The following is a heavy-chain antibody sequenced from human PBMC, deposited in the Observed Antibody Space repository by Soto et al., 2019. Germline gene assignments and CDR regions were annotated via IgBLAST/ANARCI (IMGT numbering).Heavy chain of an antibody. CDR3: ARAPQYCGGDCYLDY. CDR2: IYSGGSR. CDR1: GFTVSSNY. Sequence: EVQLVESGGGLIQPGGSLRLSCAASGFTVSSNYMSWVRQAPGKGLEWVSVIYSGGSRYYADSVKGRFTSSRDNAKNTLYLQMNSLRAEDTAVYYCARAPQYCGGDCYLDYWGQGTLVTVSS. D-gene: IGHD2-21*02. J-gene: IGHJ4*02. V-gene: IGHV3-53*01.